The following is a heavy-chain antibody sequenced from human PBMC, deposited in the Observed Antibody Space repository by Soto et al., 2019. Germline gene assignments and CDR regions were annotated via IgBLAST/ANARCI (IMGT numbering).Heavy chain of an antibody. D-gene: IGHD6-19*01. J-gene: IGHJ4*02. CDR3: AEDSGSGWYSSFDY. Sequence: PGGSLRLSCAASGFTFDDYAMHWVRQAPGKGLEWVSGISWNSGSIGYADSVKGRFTISRDNAKNSLYLQMNSLRAEDTALYYCAEDSGSGWYSSFDYWGQGTLVTV. V-gene: IGHV3-9*01. CDR2: ISWNSGSI. CDR1: GFTFDDYA.